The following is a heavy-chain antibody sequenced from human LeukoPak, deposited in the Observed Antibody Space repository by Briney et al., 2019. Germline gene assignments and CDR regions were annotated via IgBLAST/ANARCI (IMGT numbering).Heavy chain of an antibody. V-gene: IGHV3-23*01. J-gene: IGHJ4*02. CDR3: AKGHSATYSPPFDY. CDR2: ISGSGGST. Sequence: GGSLRLSCVASGFTFSSYAMSWVRQAPGKGLEWVSTISGSGGSTYYADSVKGRFTISRDNSKNTLYLQMNSLRAEDTAVYYCAKGHSATYSPPFDYWGQGTLVTVSS. CDR1: GFTFSSYA. D-gene: IGHD1-26*01.